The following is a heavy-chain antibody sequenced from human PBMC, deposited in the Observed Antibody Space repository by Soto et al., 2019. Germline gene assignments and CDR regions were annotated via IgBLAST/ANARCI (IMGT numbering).Heavy chain of an antibody. J-gene: IGHJ6*02. D-gene: IGHD2-21*02. CDR1: GYTFTSYY. V-gene: IGHV1-46*03. Sequence: QVQLVQSGAEVKKPGASVKVSCKASGYTFTSYYMHWVRQAPGQGLEWMGIIHPSGGSTSYAQKFQGRVSMTRDTSTSTVYKELSSLRAEDTAVYYCARAMVTTYFGYYYYGMDVWGQGTTVAVSS. CDR3: ARAMVTTYFGYYYYGMDV. CDR2: IHPSGGST.